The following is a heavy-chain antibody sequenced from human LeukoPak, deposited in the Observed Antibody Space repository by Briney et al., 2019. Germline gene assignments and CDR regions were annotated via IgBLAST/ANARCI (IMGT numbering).Heavy chain of an antibody. D-gene: IGHD2-15*01. CDR2: IWDDGSYK. Sequence: PGGSLRLSCAASGFSFSSYGMPWVRQAPGKGLEWVAVIWDDGSYKYYADSVKGRFTISRDNSKNTLYLQMNSLRAEDTAVYYCAKPTRGSGGSFLIDYWGQGTLVTVSS. J-gene: IGHJ4*02. V-gene: IGHV3-33*06. CDR1: GFSFSSYG. CDR3: AKPTRGSGGSFLIDY.